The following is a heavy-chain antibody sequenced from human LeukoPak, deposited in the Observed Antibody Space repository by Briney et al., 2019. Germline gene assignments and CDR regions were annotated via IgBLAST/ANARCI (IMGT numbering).Heavy chain of an antibody. Sequence: SETLSLTCTVSGGSISSGGYYWSWIRQHPGKGLEWIGYIYYSGSTNYNPSLKSRVTISVDTSKNQFSLKLSSVTAADTAVYYCARFSSDYYDSSGSQENDYWAQGTLVTVSS. J-gene: IGHJ4*02. CDR2: IYYSGST. V-gene: IGHV4-61*08. CDR3: ARFSSDYYDSSGSQENDY. D-gene: IGHD3-22*01. CDR1: GGSISSGGYY.